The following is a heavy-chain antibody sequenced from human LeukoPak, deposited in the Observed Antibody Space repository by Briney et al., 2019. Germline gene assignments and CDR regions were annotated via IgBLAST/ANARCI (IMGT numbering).Heavy chain of an antibody. D-gene: IGHD3-22*01. CDR3: ARTKVLPDYYDNSGGFDY. J-gene: IGHJ4*02. CDR1: GGSISSYY. V-gene: IGHV4-59*01. CDR2: IYYSGST. Sequence: SQTLSLTCTVSGGSISSYYWNWIRQPPGKGLEWIGYIYYSGSTNYNPSLKSRVTISVDTSKNQFSLKLSSVTAADTAVYYCARTKVLPDYYDNSGGFDYWGQGTLVTVSS.